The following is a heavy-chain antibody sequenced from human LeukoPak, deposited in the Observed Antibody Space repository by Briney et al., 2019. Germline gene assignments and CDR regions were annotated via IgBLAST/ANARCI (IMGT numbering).Heavy chain of an antibody. CDR1: GGSVSSGSYY. CDR3: ARDWDYYDSSGFPGGWFDP. D-gene: IGHD3-22*01. Sequence: SETLSLTCTVSGGSVSSGSYYWSWIRQPPGKGLEWIGYIYYSGSTNYNPSLKSRVSISVDTSKNQFSLKLSSVTAADTAVYYCARDWDYYDSSGFPGGWFDPWGQGTLVTVSS. J-gene: IGHJ5*02. CDR2: IYYSGST. V-gene: IGHV4-61*01.